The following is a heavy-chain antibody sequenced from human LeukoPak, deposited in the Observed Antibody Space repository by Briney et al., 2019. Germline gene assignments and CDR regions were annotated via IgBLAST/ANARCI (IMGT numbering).Heavy chain of an antibody. Sequence: GGSLRLSCAASGFTFSSYAMSWVRQAPGKGLEWVSAISGSGGSTYYADSVKGRFTISRDNSKNTLYLQMNSLRAEDTAVYYCAKVSGLAARSKRNTLNWFDHWGQGTLVTVSS. CDR3: AKVSGLAARSKRNTLNWFDH. CDR1: GFTFSSYA. J-gene: IGHJ5*02. V-gene: IGHV3-23*01. CDR2: ISGSGGST. D-gene: IGHD6-6*01.